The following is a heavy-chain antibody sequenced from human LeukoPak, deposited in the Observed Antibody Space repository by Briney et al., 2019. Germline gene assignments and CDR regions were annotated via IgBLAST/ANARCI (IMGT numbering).Heavy chain of an antibody. CDR1: GGSFSGYY. CDR3: ARGRSIGIAVAGPFDY. J-gene: IGHJ4*02. CDR2: INHSGST. V-gene: IGHV4-34*01. D-gene: IGHD6-19*01. Sequence: SETLSLTCAVYGGSFSGYYWSWIRQPPGKGLEWIGEINHSGSTNYNPSLKSRVTISVDTSKNQFSLKLSSVTAADTAVYNCARGRSIGIAVAGPFDYWGQGTLVTVSS.